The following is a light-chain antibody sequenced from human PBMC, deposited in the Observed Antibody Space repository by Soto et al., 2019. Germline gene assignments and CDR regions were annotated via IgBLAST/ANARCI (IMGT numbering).Light chain of an antibody. Sequence: IQMTQSPSTLSGSVGDRVTITCRASQSISSCLAWYQQKPGQAPKLLIYDASSLESGVPPRFSGSGSGTDFTLTISSLEPEDSAAYYCQHRFNCPWTFGQGTKVDIK. V-gene: IGKV1-5*01. CDR1: QSISSC. CDR3: QHRFNCPWT. J-gene: IGKJ1*01. CDR2: DAS.